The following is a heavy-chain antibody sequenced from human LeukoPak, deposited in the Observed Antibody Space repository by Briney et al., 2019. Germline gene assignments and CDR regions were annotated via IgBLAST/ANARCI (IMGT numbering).Heavy chain of an antibody. J-gene: IGHJ4*02. Sequence: ASVKVSCKASGYTFTSYGISWVRQAPGQGLEWMGWISAYNGNTNYAQKLQGRVTMTTGTSTSTAYMELRSLRSDDTAVYYCARSSELRYFDWLFIFGSFDYWGQGTLVTVSS. V-gene: IGHV1-18*04. D-gene: IGHD3-9*01. CDR3: ARSSELRYFDWLFIFGSFDY. CDR2: ISAYNGNT. CDR1: GYTFTSYG.